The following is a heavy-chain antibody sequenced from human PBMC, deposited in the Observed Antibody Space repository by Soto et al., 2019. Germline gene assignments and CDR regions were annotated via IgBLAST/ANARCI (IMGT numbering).Heavy chain of an antibody. D-gene: IGHD2-15*01. CDR3: AREGDCSGGSCAGGYYYGMDV. V-gene: IGHV1-46*01. CDR1: GYTFTSYY. Sequence: QVQLVQSGAEVKKPGASVKVSCKASGYTFTSYYMHWVRQAPGQGLEWMGIINPSGGSTSYAQKFQGRVTMTRDTSTSTVYMELSSLRSEDTAVYYCAREGDCSGGSCAGGYYYGMDVWGQGTTVTVSS. CDR2: INPSGGST. J-gene: IGHJ6*02.